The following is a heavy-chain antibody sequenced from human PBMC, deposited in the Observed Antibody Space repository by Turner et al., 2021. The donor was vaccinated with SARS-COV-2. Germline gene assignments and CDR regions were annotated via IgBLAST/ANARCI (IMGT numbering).Heavy chain of an antibody. J-gene: IGHJ4*02. CDR1: GDSINSNY. D-gene: IGHD3-10*01. Sequence: QVQLQESGPGLVKPSETLSLTCTVPGDSINSNYWYWCRQSPEKGLEWIGFISYSGIPNCNPSLRSRINVSLNKSKKQFTQRLRSVTAADTAVYFCAKGPSGTFRRGLFDSWGQGALVTVSS. V-gene: IGHV4-59*01. CDR2: ISYSGIP. CDR3: AKGPSGTFRRGLFDS.